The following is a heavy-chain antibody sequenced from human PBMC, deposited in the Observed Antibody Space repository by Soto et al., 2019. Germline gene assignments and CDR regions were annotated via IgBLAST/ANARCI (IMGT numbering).Heavy chain of an antibody. D-gene: IGHD3-3*01. V-gene: IGHV3-49*03. CDR1: GFTFDDYA. CDR2: IRSKAYGGTT. J-gene: IGHJ6*03. CDR3: SRASRDYYDFWSGSYQKNYYYYVDV. Sequence: GGSLRLSCAASGFTFDDYAMSWFRQAPGKGLEWVGLIRSKAYGGTTEYAASVKGRFTISRDDSRSMAYLQMNSLKTEDTAVYYCSRASRDYYDFWSGSYQKNYYYYVDVWGKGTSVTVSS.